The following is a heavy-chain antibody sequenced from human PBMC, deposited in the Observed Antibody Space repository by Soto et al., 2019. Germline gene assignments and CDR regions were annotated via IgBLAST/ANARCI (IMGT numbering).Heavy chain of an antibody. CDR3: ATNGAVAHCLGC. Sequence: HPGGSLRLSCAASGFTFSAYTMNWVRQAPGKGLEWVSYISSGSSTIYYADSVKGRFTVSRDNAKNSLFLQMNSLRAEDTAVYFCATNGAVAHCLGCWGQGTLVTVSS. CDR2: ISSGSSTI. D-gene: IGHD6-19*01. J-gene: IGHJ4*01. CDR1: GFTFSAYT. V-gene: IGHV3-48*01.